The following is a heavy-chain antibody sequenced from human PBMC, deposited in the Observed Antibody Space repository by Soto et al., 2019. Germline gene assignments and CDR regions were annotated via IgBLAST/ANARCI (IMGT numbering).Heavy chain of an antibody. J-gene: IGHJ4*02. CDR2: IYWNDEK. Sequence: QITLKESGPTLVKPTQTLTLTCTFSGFSLSTSGVGVGWIRQPPGKALEWLALIYWNDEKRYSPSLQSRLTITKDTSKSQVVCTMTNMDPVDTATYYCARKSGSSSPEDYWGQGTLVTVSS. V-gene: IGHV2-5*01. CDR1: GFSLSTSGVG. CDR3: ARKSGSSSPEDY. D-gene: IGHD6-6*01.